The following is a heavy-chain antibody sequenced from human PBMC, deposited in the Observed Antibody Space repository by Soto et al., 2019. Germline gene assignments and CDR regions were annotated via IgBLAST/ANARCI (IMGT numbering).Heavy chain of an antibody. CDR3: ARGSTRIAAAGTNWFDP. V-gene: IGHV4-31*03. CDR2: IYYSGST. Sequence: PSETLSLTCTVSGGSISSGGYYWSWIRQHPGKGLEWIGYIYYSGSTYYNPSLKSRVTISVDTSKNQFSLKLSSVTAADTAVYYCARGSTRIAAAGTNWFDPWGQGTLVTVSS. J-gene: IGHJ5*02. CDR1: GGSISSGGYY. D-gene: IGHD6-13*01.